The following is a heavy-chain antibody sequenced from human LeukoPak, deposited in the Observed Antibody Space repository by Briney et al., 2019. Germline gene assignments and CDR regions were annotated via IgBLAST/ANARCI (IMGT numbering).Heavy chain of an antibody. J-gene: IGHJ4*02. CDR1: GFTVSSNY. D-gene: IGHD3-22*01. Sequence: GGSLRLSCAASGFTVSSNYMSWVRQAPGKGLEWVSVIYSGGSTYYADSVKGRFTISRDNSKNTLYLQMNSLRAEDTAVYYCASPLGGYLVGWCYWGQGTLVTVSS. V-gene: IGHV3-53*01. CDR3: ASPLGGYLVGWCY. CDR2: IYSGGST.